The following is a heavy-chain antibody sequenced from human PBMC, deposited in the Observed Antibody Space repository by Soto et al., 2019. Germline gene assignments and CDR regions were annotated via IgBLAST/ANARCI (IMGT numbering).Heavy chain of an antibody. J-gene: IGHJ4*02. V-gene: IGHV3-15*01. CDR2: IKTMDGGGPT. Sequence: GGSLRLSCSASGFSFSPSWMSWVRQAPGKGLEWVGRIKTMDGGGPTEYAAPVRGRFTISRDDSKNTVYLQMNSLKTDDTAVYYCSAESSYYSASGNYYIYFGYWGQGILVTVSS. CDR1: GFSFSPSW. D-gene: IGHD3-10*01. CDR3: SAESSYYSASGNYYIYFGY.